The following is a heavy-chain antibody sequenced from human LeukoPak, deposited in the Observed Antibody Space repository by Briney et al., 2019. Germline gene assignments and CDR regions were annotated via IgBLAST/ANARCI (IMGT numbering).Heavy chain of an antibody. CDR3: TTELITMVRGVIITNWFDP. J-gene: IGHJ5*02. D-gene: IGHD3-10*01. Sequence: GGSLRLSCAASGFTFSNAWMSWVRQAPGKGLEWVGRIKSKTDGGTTEYAATVKGRSTISRNNSKNTLYLQMTSLKTEDTDVYYCTTELITMVRGVIITNWFDPWGQGTLVTVSS. CDR1: GFTFSNAW. V-gene: IGHV3-15*01. CDR2: IKSKTDGGTT.